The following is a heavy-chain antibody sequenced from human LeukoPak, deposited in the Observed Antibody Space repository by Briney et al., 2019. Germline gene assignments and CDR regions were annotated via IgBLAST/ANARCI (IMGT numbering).Heavy chain of an antibody. Sequence: GASVKVSCKASGYTFTGYYMHWVRQAPGQGLEWMGWINPNSGGTNYAQNFQDRVTMTTDTSTNTAYMELRSLRSDDTAVYYCARLGYCTNGVCYRKHNRLDPWGQGTLVTVSP. D-gene: IGHD2-8*01. CDR1: GYTFTGYY. CDR2: INPNSGGT. J-gene: IGHJ5*02. CDR3: ARLGYCTNGVCYRKHNRLDP. V-gene: IGHV1-2*02.